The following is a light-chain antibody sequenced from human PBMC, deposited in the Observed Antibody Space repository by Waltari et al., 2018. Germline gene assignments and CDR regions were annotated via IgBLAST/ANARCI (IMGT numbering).Light chain of an antibody. CDR3: QQYGSSPPWT. V-gene: IGKV3-20*01. J-gene: IGKJ1*01. CDR1: QSVSSSY. Sequence: EIVLTQSPGTLSLSPGERATLSCRASQSVSSSYLAWYQQKPGQAPRFLIYGASSRATGIPERFSGSGSGTDFTLTISRLEPEDFAVYYCQQYGSSPPWTFGQGTKVEIK. CDR2: GAS.